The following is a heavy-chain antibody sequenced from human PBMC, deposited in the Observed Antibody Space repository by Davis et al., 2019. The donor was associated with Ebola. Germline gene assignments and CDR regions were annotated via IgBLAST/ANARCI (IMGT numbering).Heavy chain of an antibody. V-gene: IGHV3-23*01. J-gene: IGHJ5*02. Sequence: GGSLRLSCAASGFTFSSYAMSWVRQAPGKGLEWVSTISGSGGSTYYADSVKGRFTISRDNSKNTLYLQMNSLRAEDTAVYYCARERLAAAGINWFDPWGRGTLVTVSS. CDR3: ARERLAAAGINWFDP. D-gene: IGHD6-13*01. CDR1: GFTFSSYA. CDR2: ISGSGGST.